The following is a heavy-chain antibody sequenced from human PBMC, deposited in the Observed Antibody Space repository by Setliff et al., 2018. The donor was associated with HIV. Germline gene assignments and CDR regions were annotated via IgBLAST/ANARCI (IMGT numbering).Heavy chain of an antibody. CDR1: GYSISSGYY. V-gene: IGHV4-38-2*01. Sequence: NPSETLSLTCAVSGYSISSGYYWGWIRQPPGKGLEWIGCIYQSGSTYYNVSLKSRVIISVDTSKNQFSLKLSSVTAADTAVYYCARHRAVAGANYFDFWGQGTLVTVS. J-gene: IGHJ4*02. CDR3: ARHRAVAGANYFDF. CDR2: IYQSGST. D-gene: IGHD6-19*01.